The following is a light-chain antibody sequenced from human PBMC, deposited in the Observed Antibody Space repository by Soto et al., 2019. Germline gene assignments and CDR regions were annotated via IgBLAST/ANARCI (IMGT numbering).Light chain of an antibody. Sequence: EIVLTQSPATLSLSPGERATLSCRASQSVSSYLAWYQQKPGQAPRLLIYDASNRATGIPARFSGSGSGTDFTLTISSLEPEDFAVYYCQQRYNWPLIFGQGTRLEIK. V-gene: IGKV3-11*01. CDR1: QSVSSY. CDR3: QQRYNWPLI. CDR2: DAS. J-gene: IGKJ5*01.